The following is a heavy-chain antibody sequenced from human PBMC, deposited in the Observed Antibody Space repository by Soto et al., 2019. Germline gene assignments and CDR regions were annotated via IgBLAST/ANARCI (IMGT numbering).Heavy chain of an antibody. V-gene: IGHV4-30-4*02. CDR3: AIYYTTHGWVDP. D-gene: IGHD1-26*01. CDR2: IYYSGST. J-gene: IGHJ5*02. CDR1: GGSISSGDYY. Sequence: PSDTLSLTCTVSGGSISSGDYYWSWIRQPPGKGLEWIGYIYYSGSTYYNPSLKSRVTISLDTSKNQFSLKLSSVTAADTAVYYCAIYYTTHGWVDPWGERTLVPVS.